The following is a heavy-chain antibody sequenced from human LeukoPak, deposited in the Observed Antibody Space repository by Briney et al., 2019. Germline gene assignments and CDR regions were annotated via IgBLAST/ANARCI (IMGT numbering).Heavy chain of an antibody. CDR3: AKIDSPRVGWRAPFDY. CDR2: ISGAGRET. J-gene: IGHJ4*02. Sequence: GGSLRLSCEASGFTFGGSAMSWVRQAPGKGLEWISDISGAGRETYYADSVKGRFTISRDNSKNSLYLQLNSLGAEDTAVYFCAKIDSPRVGWRAPFDYWGQGTLVTVSS. CDR1: GFTFGGSA. V-gene: IGHV3-23*01. D-gene: IGHD6-19*01.